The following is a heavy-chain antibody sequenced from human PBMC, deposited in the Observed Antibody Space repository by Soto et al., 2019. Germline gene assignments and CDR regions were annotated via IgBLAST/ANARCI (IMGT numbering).Heavy chain of an antibody. CDR2: ITPFNGNT. CDR3: AISLMEYAIRYYYYGMDV. J-gene: IGHJ6*01. CDR1: GYTFTYRY. Sequence: QMQLVQSGAEVKKTGSSVKVSCKASGYTFTYRYLHWVRQAPGQALEWMGWITPFNGNTNYAQKFQDRVTITRDRSMSTAYMELSSLRSEDTAMYYCAISLMEYAIRYYYYGMDVW. D-gene: IGHD2-8*01. V-gene: IGHV1-45*02.